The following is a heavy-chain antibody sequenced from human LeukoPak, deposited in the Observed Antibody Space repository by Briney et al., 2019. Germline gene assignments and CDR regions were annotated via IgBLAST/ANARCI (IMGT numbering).Heavy chain of an antibody. Sequence: GRSLRLSWAASGFTFDDYAMHWVRQGPGKGLEWVSGINWNSGSIGYAESVRGRFTITRDNAKNSLYLQMNSLRAEDMALYYCAKDMNRFQPVQIAVAVPGGFDIWGQGTMVTVSS. CDR1: GFTFDDYA. V-gene: IGHV3-9*03. J-gene: IGHJ3*02. D-gene: IGHD6-19*01. CDR3: AKDMNRFQPVQIAVAVPGGFDI. CDR2: INWNSGSI.